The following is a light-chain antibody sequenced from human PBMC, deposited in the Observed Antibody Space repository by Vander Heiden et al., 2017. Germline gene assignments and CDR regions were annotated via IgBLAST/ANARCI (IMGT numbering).Light chain of an antibody. J-gene: IGLJ3*02. CDR2: QDS. CDR3: QAWDSSTAV. Sequence: SYELTQPPSVSVSPGQTASINCSGDKLGDKYACWYQQKPGQSPVLVIYQDSKRPSGIPERFSGSNSGNTATLTIRGTQAVDEAYYYYQAWDSSTAVFGGGTKLTVL. CDR1: KLGDKY. V-gene: IGLV3-1*01.